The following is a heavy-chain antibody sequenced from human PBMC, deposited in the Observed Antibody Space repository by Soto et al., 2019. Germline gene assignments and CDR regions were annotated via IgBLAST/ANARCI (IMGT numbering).Heavy chain of an antibody. J-gene: IGHJ4*02. CDR2: IKPDGSEK. Sequence: EVQLVESGGGLVQPGGSLRLSCAASGFTFSSYWMVWVREAPGKGLEWVANIKPDGSEKYYVDSVKGRFTISRDNARKSLYLQMNSLRADDTAVYYCVRDAHRGGDFDYWGQGTLVTVSS. V-gene: IGHV3-7*04. CDR1: GFTFSSYW. D-gene: IGHD3-10*01. CDR3: VRDAHRGGDFDY.